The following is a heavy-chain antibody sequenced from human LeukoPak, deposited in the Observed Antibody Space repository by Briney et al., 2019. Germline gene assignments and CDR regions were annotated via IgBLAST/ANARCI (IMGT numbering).Heavy chain of an antibody. V-gene: IGHV3-23*01. D-gene: IGHD3-9*01. Sequence: PGGSLRLSCAASGFTFSSYAMTWVRQAPGKGLEWVSGINGSGGRTYYAVSVKGRFTISRDNSKNTLYLQMNSLRAEDTAIYYCAKDVRYFDSLYDYWGQGTLVTVSS. CDR1: GFTFSSYA. CDR2: INGSGGRT. CDR3: AKDVRYFDSLYDY. J-gene: IGHJ4*02.